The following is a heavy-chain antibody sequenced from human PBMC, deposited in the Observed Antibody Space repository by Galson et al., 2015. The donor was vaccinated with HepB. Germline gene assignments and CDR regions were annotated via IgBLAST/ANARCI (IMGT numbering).Heavy chain of an antibody. J-gene: IGHJ4*02. CDR3: ARGPASVVYDYVWGSSRQPLYYLDS. CDR2: INHSGST. V-gene: IGHV4-39*07. D-gene: IGHD3-16*02. CDR1: GGSVSSSSYY. Sequence: ETLSLTCTVSGGSVSSSSYYWGWIRQPPGKGLEWIGEINHSGSTNDNPSLESRITISVDTSKNQFSLKLTSVTAADAAVYYCARGPASVVYDYVWGSSRQPLYYLDSWGQGTLLTVSS.